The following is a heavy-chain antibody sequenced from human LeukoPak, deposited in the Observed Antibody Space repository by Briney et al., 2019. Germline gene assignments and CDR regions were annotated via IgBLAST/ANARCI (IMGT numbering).Heavy chain of an antibody. Sequence: GGSLRLSCEASGFTFSSYGMHWVRQAPGKGLEWVAVIWYDGSNKYYADSVKGRSTISRDNSKNTLYLQMYSLRAEDTAVYYCARDSGGYYLDYWGQGTLVTVSS. V-gene: IGHV3-33*01. J-gene: IGHJ4*02. CDR3: ARDSGGYYLDY. CDR2: IWYDGSNK. D-gene: IGHD3-22*01. CDR1: GFTFSSYG.